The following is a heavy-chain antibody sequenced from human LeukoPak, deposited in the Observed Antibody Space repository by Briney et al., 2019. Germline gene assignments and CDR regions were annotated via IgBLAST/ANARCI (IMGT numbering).Heavy chain of an antibody. J-gene: IGHJ4*02. Sequence: GGSLRLSCAASGLTFSSYEMNCVRQAPGKGLEWVSYISNSGSNIYYADSVKGRFTISRDNAKNSLYLQMDSLRAEDTAVYYCARAAQLWLFVYWGQGTLVTVSS. V-gene: IGHV3-48*03. CDR3: ARAAQLWLFVY. D-gene: IGHD5-18*01. CDR2: ISNSGSNI. CDR1: GLTFSSYE.